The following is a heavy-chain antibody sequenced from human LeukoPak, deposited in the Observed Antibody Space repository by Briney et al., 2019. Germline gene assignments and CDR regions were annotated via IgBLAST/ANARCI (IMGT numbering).Heavy chain of an antibody. V-gene: IGHV4-59*01. J-gene: IGHJ3*01. CDR3: ARARYVNSFYAFDV. D-gene: IGHD3-9*01. Sequence: PSETLSLTCTVSGGSISSYYWSWIRLPPGKGLEWIGYLSKSGNTNYSPSLKSRVTIFGDTSKNQFFLKLSSVTAADTAVYYCARARYVNSFYAFDVWGQGTLVTVSS. CDR1: GGSISSYY. CDR2: LSKSGNT.